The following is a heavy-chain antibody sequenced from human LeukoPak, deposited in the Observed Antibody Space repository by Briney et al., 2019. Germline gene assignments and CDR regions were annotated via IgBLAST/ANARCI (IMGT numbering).Heavy chain of an antibody. CDR3: ARDSVATIKAFDY. CDR1: GFTFSSYS. Sequence: GGSLRLSCAASGFTFSSYSMNWVRQAPGKGLEWVSYISSSSSTIYYADSMKGRFTISRDNSKNTLYLQMNSLRAEDTAVYYCARDSVATIKAFDYWGQGTLVTVSS. CDR2: ISSSSSTI. J-gene: IGHJ4*02. D-gene: IGHD5-12*01. V-gene: IGHV3-48*01.